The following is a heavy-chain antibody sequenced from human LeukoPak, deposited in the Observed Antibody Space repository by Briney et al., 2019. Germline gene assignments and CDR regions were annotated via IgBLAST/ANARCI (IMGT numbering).Heavy chain of an antibody. D-gene: IGHD3-22*01. CDR2: INWNGGST. CDR3: ARSGRGYYDSSGYHDAFDI. CDR1: GFTFSSYE. V-gene: IGHV3-20*04. Sequence: PGGSLRLSCAASGFTFSSYEMSWVRQAPGKGLEWVSGINWNGGSTVYADSVKGRFTISRDNAKNSLYLQMNSLRAEDTALYYCARSGRGYYDSSGYHDAFDIWGQGTMVTVSA. J-gene: IGHJ3*02.